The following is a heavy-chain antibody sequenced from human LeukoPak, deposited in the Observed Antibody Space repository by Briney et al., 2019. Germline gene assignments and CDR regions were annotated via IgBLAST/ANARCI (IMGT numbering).Heavy chain of an antibody. V-gene: IGHV1-46*01. CDR3: ARGREQWLVIGGYNWFDP. CDR1: GYTFTSYY. Sequence: ASVKVSCKASGYTFTSYYMHWVRQAPGQGLEWMGIINPSGGSTSYAQKFQGRVTMTRNTSISTAYMELSSLRSEDTAVYYCARGREQWLVIGGYNWFDPWGQGTLVTVSS. D-gene: IGHD6-19*01. CDR2: INPSGGST. J-gene: IGHJ5*02.